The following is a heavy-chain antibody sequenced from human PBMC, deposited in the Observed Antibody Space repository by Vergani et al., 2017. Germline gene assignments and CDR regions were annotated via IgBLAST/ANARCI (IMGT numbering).Heavy chain of an antibody. Sequence: EVQLLESGGGLVQPGGSLRLSCAASGFTFSSYAMSWVRQAPGKGLEWVSAISGSGGSTYYADSVKGRFTISRDNSKNTVYLQMNSLKAEDRATYYCAREGRSNTSPFVGDWGQGTLVTV. D-gene: IGHD2/OR15-2a*01. CDR1: GFTFSSYA. CDR3: AREGRSNTSPFVGD. J-gene: IGHJ4*02. V-gene: IGHV3-23*01. CDR2: ISGSGGST.